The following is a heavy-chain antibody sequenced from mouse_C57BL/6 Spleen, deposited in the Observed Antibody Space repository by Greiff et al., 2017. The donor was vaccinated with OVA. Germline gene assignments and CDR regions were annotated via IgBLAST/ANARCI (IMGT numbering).Heavy chain of an antibody. Sequence: QVQLQQSGAELMKPGASVKLSCKATGYTFTGYWIEWVKQRPGHGLEWIGEILPGSGSTNYNEKFKGKATFTADTSSNTAYMQLSSLTTEDSAIYYCAASFITTVVDYWYFDVWGTGTTVTVSS. V-gene: IGHV1-9*01. D-gene: IGHD1-1*01. CDR1: GYTFTGYW. J-gene: IGHJ1*03. CDR2: ILPGSGST. CDR3: AASFITTVVDYWYFDV.